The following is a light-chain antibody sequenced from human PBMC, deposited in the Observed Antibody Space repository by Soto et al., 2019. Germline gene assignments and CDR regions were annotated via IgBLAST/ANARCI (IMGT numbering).Light chain of an antibody. V-gene: IGKV1-33*01. CDR2: DAS. Sequence: DIQMTQSPSSLSASVGDRITLTCQASRDITNCLSWYQQKPGKAPRLLIYDASTLKTGVPSRFSGSGSGTGFTLTITNLHPEDIATYYCQQYDNLPLTFGGGTKVES. CDR1: RDITNC. J-gene: IGKJ4*01. CDR3: QQYDNLPLT.